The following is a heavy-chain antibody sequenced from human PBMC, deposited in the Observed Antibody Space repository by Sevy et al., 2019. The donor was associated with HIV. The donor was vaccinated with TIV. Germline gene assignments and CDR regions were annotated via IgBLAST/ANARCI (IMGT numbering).Heavy chain of an antibody. CDR2: ISYDGSNK. V-gene: IGHV3-30-3*01. J-gene: IGHJ6*02. D-gene: IGHD2-15*01. CDR1: GFTFSSYA. CDR3: ARSPRLLGYCSGGSCLQYYYGMDV. Sequence: GGSLRLSCAASGFTFSSYAMHWVRQAPGKGLEWVAVISYDGSNKYYADSVKGRFTISRDNSKNTLYLQMNSLRVEDTAVYYCARSPRLLGYCSGGSCLQYYYGMDVWGQGTTVTVSS.